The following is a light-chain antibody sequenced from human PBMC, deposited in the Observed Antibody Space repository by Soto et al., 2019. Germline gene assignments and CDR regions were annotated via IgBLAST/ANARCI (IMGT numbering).Light chain of an antibody. V-gene: IGKV3-15*01. CDR3: QQYSDGPSIT. J-gene: IGKJ5*01. Sequence: EIVMTQSPATLSVSPGERATLSCRASQSVSSYLAWYQQKPGQAPRLLIYGASTRATGIPARFSGSGSGTEFTLTISSLWSEDLAVYYCQQYSDGPSITFGQGTR. CDR1: QSVSSY. CDR2: GAS.